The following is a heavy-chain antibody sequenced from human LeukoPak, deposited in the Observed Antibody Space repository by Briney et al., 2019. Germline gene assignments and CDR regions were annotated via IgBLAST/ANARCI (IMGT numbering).Heavy chain of an antibody. D-gene: IGHD3-10*01. CDR3: ARDGLYYYGSGSYPPLDV. Sequence: PSETLSLTCAVYGGSFSAYYWSWIRQPPGKGLEWIGEINHSGSTNYNPSLKSRVTISVDTSKNQFSLKLSSVTAADTAVYYCARDGLYYYGSGSYPPLDVWGQGTTVTVSS. CDR2: INHSGST. V-gene: IGHV4-34*01. CDR1: GGSFSAYY. J-gene: IGHJ6*02.